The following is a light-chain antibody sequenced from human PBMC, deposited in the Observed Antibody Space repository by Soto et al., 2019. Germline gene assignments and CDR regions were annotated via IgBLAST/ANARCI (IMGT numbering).Light chain of an antibody. CDR2: EVN. J-gene: IGLJ3*02. CDR3: SSYAGSNNWV. Sequence: QSALTQPPSASGSPGQSVTISCTGTSSDVGDYNYVSWYQQHPGKAPKLMIYEVNKRPSGVPDRFSGSKSGNTASLTGSGLQAEDESDYYCSSYAGSNNWVFGGGTKLTVL. CDR1: SSDVGDYNY. V-gene: IGLV2-8*01.